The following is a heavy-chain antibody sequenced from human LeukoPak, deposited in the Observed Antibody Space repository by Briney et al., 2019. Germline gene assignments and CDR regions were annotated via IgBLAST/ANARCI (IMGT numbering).Heavy chain of an antibody. CDR1: GGFFIGYY. CDR3: AGDPTGAASDY. Sequence: SETLSLTCAVYGGFFIGYYWSWIRQPPGKGLEWIGESNHSGSTNYNPSLKSRVTISVDTTKNQFSLKLSSVTAADTAVYYCAGDPTGAASDYWGQGTLVTVSS. D-gene: IGHD3-10*01. J-gene: IGHJ4*02. V-gene: IGHV4-34*01. CDR2: SNHSGST.